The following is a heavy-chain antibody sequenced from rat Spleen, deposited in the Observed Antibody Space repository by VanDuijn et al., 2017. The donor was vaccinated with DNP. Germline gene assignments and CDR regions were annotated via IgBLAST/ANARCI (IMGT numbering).Heavy chain of an antibody. CDR1: GFNFNAYW. CDR3: ARSRLPWYYPFAC. V-gene: IGHV4-2*01. CDR2: INKHSSII. D-gene: IGHD1-4*01. J-gene: IGHJ3*01. Sequence: EVKLVESGGGLVQPGRSLKLSCAGSGFNFNAYWMGWFRQAPGKGLEWIGQINKHSSIINYIPSLKEKITISRDNAKNTLYLQMSKLGSEDTATYYCARSRLPWYYPFACWGQGTLVTVSS.